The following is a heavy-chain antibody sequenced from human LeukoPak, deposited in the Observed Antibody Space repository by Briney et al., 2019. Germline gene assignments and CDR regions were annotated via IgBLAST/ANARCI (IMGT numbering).Heavy chain of an antibody. J-gene: IGHJ1*01. D-gene: IGHD6-13*01. V-gene: IGHV3-23*01. CDR1: GFTFSIYA. CDR2: ISANGVDT. Sequence: GGSLRLSCAVSGFTFSIYAMSWVRQAPGKGLEWVSAISANGVDTYYADSVKGRFTISRDNSKNTLYLQINSLRAEDTAVYFCARGGYNNTWYAEYFQHWGQGTLVTVS. CDR3: ARGGYNNTWYAEYFQH.